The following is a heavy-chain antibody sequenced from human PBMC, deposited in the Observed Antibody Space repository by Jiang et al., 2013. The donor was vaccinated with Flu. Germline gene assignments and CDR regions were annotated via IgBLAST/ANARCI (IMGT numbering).Heavy chain of an antibody. Sequence: KPTQTLTLTCTFSGFSLSTSGVGVGWIRQPPGKALEWLALIYWNDDKRYSPSLKSRLTITKDTSKSQVVLTMTNMDPVDTATYYCARILWPLYQLLSLGWFDPWGQGTLVTVSS. CDR2: IYWNDDK. D-gene: IGHD2-2*01. CDR1: GFSLSTSGVG. J-gene: IGHJ5*02. V-gene: IGHV2-5*01. CDR3: ARILWPLYQLLSLGWFDP.